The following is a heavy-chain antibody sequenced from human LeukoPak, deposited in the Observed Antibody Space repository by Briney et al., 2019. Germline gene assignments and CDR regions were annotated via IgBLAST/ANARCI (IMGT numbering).Heavy chain of an antibody. CDR1: GFTFDDYA. Sequence: GRSLRLSCAASGFTFDDYAMHWVRQAPGKGLEWVSGISWNSGSIGYADSVKGRFTISRDNAKNSLYLQMNSLRAEDTALYYCAKGGYGSGPPLHWGQGTLVTVSS. V-gene: IGHV3-9*01. CDR3: AKGGYGSGPPLH. D-gene: IGHD3-10*01. J-gene: IGHJ4*02. CDR2: ISWNSGSI.